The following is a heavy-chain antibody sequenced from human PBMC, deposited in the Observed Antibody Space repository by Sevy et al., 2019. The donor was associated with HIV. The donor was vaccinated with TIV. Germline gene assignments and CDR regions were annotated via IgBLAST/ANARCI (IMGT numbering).Heavy chain of an antibody. CDR3: ARDGKVPVPGLYYFDY. Sequence: GGSLRLSCTTSGFTLGDYAMSWVRQAPGKGLEWVSFISSESGYIYYADSVKGRFSISRDNAKNSLYLQMNSLRAEDTAVYYCARDGKVPVPGLYYFDYWGHGTLVTVSS. D-gene: IGHD6-19*01. CDR2: ISSESGYI. V-gene: IGHV3-21*01. J-gene: IGHJ4*01. CDR1: GFTLGDYA.